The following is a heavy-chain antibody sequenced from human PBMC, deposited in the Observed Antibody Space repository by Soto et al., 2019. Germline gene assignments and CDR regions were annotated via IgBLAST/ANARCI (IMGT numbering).Heavy chain of an antibody. CDR2: IRTSVGDT. V-gene: IGHV3-23*01. D-gene: IGHD4-17*01. CDR1: GFTFSSYA. CDR3: AKDPTYDYGYFDS. Sequence: GGSLRLSCAASGFTFSSYATNWVRQAPGKGLEWVSTIRTSVGDTYYAASVKGRFTISRDNSKSTVYLHLNSLRAEDTAIYYCAKDPTYDYGYFDSWGQGTLVTVSS. J-gene: IGHJ4*02.